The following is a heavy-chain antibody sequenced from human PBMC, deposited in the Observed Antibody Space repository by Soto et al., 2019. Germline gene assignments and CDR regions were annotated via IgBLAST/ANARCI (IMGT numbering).Heavy chain of an antibody. CDR2: ISSSSSYI. J-gene: IGHJ3*02. Sequence: AGGSLRLSCAASGFTFSSYSMNWVRQAPGKGLEWVSSISSSSSYIYYADSVKGRFTISRDNAKNSLYLQMNSLRAEDTAVYYCARGPPMIVVVITDAFDIWGQGTMVT. V-gene: IGHV3-21*01. CDR3: ARGPPMIVVVITDAFDI. CDR1: GFTFSSYS. D-gene: IGHD3-22*01.